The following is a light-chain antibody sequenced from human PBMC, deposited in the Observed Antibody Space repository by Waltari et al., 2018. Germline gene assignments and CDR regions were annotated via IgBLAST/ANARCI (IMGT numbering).Light chain of an antibody. CDR1: QDIKQS. V-gene: IGKV1-33*01. CDR3: QQYHSVPLT. J-gene: IGKJ4*01. Sequence: DIHMTQSPSSLSAPVGDRVTITCQASQDIKQSLNWFHQKPGTAPEVLIFDASNSQTGAPSRFSGSGSGTDFTFTISSLQPEDMGKYYCQQYHSVPLTFGGGTTVEIK. CDR2: DAS.